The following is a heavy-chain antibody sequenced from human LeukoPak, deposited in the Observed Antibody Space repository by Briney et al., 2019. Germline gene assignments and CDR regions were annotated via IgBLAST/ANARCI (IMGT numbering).Heavy chain of an antibody. CDR2: INSDESTT. J-gene: IGHJ4*02. Sequence: GGSLRLSCAASGFTSRSYWMHWVRQAPGKGLVRVSRINSDESTTNYADSVKGRFTISRDNAKNTLYLQMNSLRAEDTAVYYCARSTHSGWEGYYFDYWGQGTLLTVSS. V-gene: IGHV3-74*01. D-gene: IGHD6-19*01. CDR1: GFTSRSYW. CDR3: ARSTHSGWEGYYFDY.